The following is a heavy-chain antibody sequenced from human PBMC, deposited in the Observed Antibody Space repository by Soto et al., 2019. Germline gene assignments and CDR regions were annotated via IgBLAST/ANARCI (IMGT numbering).Heavy chain of an antibody. CDR3: ARDDIRFDP. Sequence: ETLSLTCTVSGGSISSYYWSWIRQPPGKGLEWIGYIYYSGSTNYNPSLKSRVTISVDTSKNQFSLKLSSVTAADTAVYYCARDDIRFDPWGQGTLVTV. CDR1: GGSISSYY. CDR2: IYYSGST. J-gene: IGHJ5*02. V-gene: IGHV4-59*01.